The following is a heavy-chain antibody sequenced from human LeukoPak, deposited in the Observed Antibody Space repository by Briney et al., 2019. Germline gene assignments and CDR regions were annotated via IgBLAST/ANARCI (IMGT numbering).Heavy chain of an antibody. V-gene: IGHV1-69*15. Sequence: ASVKVSCKASGGTFSTFTINWVRQAPGQGLEWMGRIIPIFNSPTYAQKFQGRVTITADESTGTAYMALSSLTPEDTAVYYCADNSIGYFDLWGRGTLVTVSS. J-gene: IGHJ2*01. CDR3: ADNSIGYFDL. CDR2: IIPIFNSP. D-gene: IGHD1-1*01. CDR1: GGTFSTFT.